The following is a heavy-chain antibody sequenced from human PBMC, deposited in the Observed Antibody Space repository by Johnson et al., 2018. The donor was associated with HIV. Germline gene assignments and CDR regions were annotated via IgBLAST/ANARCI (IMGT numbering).Heavy chain of an antibody. CDR2: IKQDGSEK. J-gene: IGHJ3*02. V-gene: IGHV3-7*04. D-gene: IGHD1-20*01. CDR3: ARLTYNFNSRLGAFDI. Sequence: VQLVESGGGLVQPGGSLRLSCAASGFTFSSYWMGWVRQAPGKGLEWVANIKQDGSEKYYVDSVKGRFTISRDNAKNSLFLQMNSLRAEDTAVYYCARLTYNFNSRLGAFDIWGQGTVVTVSS. CDR1: GFTFSSYW.